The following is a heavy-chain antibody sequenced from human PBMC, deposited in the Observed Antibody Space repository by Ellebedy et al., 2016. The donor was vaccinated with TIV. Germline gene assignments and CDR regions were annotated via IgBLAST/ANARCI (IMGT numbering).Heavy chain of an antibody. CDR1: GYTFTGYY. V-gene: IGHV1-2*02. CDR2: ISPNSGGT. J-gene: IGHJ5*02. Sequence: ASVKVSCKASGYTFTGYYMHWVRQAPGQGLEWMGRISPNSGGTNYAQKFQGRVTMTRDTPISTAYMELSRLRSDDTAVYYCARDRDWNYGGWFDPWGQGTLVTVSS. CDR3: ARDRDWNYGGWFDP. D-gene: IGHD1-7*01.